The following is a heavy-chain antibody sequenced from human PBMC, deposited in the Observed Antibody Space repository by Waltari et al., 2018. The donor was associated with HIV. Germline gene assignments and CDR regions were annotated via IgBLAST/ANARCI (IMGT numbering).Heavy chain of an antibody. J-gene: IGHJ6*02. D-gene: IGHD2-2*01. CDR3: ARAGPAAIGGMDV. CDR1: GASIRSGGSY. CDR2: SYYSGST. V-gene: IGHV4-31*03. Sequence: QVQLQESGPGLVKPSQTLSLTCTVSGASIRSGGSYWSWIRQHPGKCLEWIGYSYYSGSTYYNPSLKSRVTISVDTSKNQFSLKLSSVTAADTAVYYCARAGPAAIGGMDVWGQGTTVTVSS.